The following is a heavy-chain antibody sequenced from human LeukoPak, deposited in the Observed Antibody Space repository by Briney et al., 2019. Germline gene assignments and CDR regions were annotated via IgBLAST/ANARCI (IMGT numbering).Heavy chain of an antibody. CDR2: INSDGSST. J-gene: IGHJ3*02. CDR1: GFSFSDYA. D-gene: IGHD3-22*01. V-gene: IGHV3-74*01. Sequence: PGGSLRLSCAASGFSFSDYAMNWVRQAPGKGLVWVSRINSDGSSTSYADSVKGRFTISRDNAKNTLYLQMNSLRAEDTAVYYCARGAGSYYYDSSGYPNDAFDIWGQGTMVTVSS. CDR3: ARGAGSYYYDSSGYPNDAFDI.